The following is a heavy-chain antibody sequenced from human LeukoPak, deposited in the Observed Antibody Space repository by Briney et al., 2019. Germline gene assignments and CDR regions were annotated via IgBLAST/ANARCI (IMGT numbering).Heavy chain of an antibody. CDR3: ATLRIARNYYYGMDV. Sequence: SETLSLTCTVSGGSVSSSHYWGWIRQPPGKGLEWIGSVYYGGSTNYNPSLKSRVTISVDTSKNQFSLKLSSVTAADTAVYYCATLRIARNYYYGMDVWGQGTTVTVSS. J-gene: IGHJ6*02. V-gene: IGHV4-39*07. CDR2: VYYGGST. CDR1: GGSVSSSHY. D-gene: IGHD6-13*01.